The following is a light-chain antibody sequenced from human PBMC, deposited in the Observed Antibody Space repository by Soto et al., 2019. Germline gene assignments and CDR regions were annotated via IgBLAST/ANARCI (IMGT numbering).Light chain of an antibody. J-gene: IGKJ1*01. Sequence: EIVMTQSPATLSVSPGEGATLSCRASQSVSINLAWYQQKPGQAPRLLIYFASTRATGIPARFSGSGSGTEFTLTISSLQSEDFALYYCQQYNNWPRTFGQGTNVEVK. CDR2: FAS. CDR1: QSVSIN. V-gene: IGKV3-15*01. CDR3: QQYNNWPRT.